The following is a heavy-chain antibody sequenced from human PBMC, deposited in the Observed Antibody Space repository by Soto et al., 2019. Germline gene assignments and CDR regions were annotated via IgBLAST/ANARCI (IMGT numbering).Heavy chain of an antibody. CDR3: ARDPAAGYSSGYYYYYGMDV. CDR2: IYYSGST. D-gene: IGHD2-15*01. CDR1: GVSISRYH. Sequence: SETLSLTSTASGVSISRYHWSWFPHPPGKGLKWIGYIYYSGSTNYNPSLKSRVTISVDTSKNQFSLKLSSVTAADTAVYYCARDPAAGYSSGYYYYYGMDVWGQGTTVT. J-gene: IGHJ6*02. V-gene: IGHV4-59*01.